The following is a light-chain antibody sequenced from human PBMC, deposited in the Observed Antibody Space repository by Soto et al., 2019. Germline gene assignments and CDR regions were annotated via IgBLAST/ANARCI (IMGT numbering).Light chain of an antibody. V-gene: IGLV2-14*03. CDR3: CSYTTSSTYV. CDR1: SSDVGGYNY. Sequence: QSVLTQPASVSGSPGPSIAISCTGTSSDVGGYNYVSWYQQHPGKAPKLMIYDVNNRPSGVSNRFSGSKSGNTASLTISGLDDEDEADYYCCSYTTSSTYVFGTGTKVXVL. J-gene: IGLJ1*01. CDR2: DVN.